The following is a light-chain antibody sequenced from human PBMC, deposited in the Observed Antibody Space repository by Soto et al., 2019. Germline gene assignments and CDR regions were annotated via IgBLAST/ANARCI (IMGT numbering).Light chain of an antibody. CDR2: DAY. CDR3: QQRSTCPPLT. CDR1: QSVSHY. J-gene: IGKJ4*01. Sequence: EIVLTQSPATLSLSPGERATLSCRASQSVSHYLVWYHQKPGQAPRLLIYDAYTRADGSPARFSGSGSWTDFSLTISSLEQEDVAVYYCQQRSTCPPLTFGGGTKVEIK. V-gene: IGKV3-11*01.